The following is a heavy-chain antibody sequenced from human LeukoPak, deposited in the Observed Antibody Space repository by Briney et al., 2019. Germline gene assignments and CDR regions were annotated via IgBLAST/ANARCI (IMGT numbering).Heavy chain of an antibody. CDR2: IYDSGNT. Sequence: PSQTLSLTCSVSGGSISTGGYYWSWIRQHPGKGLEWIGYIYDSGNTYYNPSLKGRVTISVDTPKNQFSLKLGSVTVADTAVYYCAREPSAPYGDYFDYWGQGTLVTVSS. J-gene: IGHJ4*02. CDR3: AREPSAPYGDYFDY. D-gene: IGHD4-17*01. V-gene: IGHV4-31*03. CDR1: GGSISTGGYY.